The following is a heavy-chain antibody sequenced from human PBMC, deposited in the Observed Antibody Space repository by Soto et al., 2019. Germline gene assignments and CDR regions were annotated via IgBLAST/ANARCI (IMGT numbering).Heavy chain of an antibody. CDR2: IIPIFGTA. D-gene: IGHD3-22*01. CDR3: ARGWDYYDSSGITFDY. V-gene: IGHV1-69*13. Sequence: SVKVSCKASGGTFSSYAISWVRQAPGQGLEWMGGIIPIFGTANYAQKFQGRVTITADESTSTAYMELSSLRSEDTAVYYCARGWDYYDSSGITFDYWGQGTLVTVCS. J-gene: IGHJ4*02. CDR1: GGTFSSYA.